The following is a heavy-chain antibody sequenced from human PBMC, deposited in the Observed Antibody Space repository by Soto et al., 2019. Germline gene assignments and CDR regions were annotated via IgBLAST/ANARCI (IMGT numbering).Heavy chain of an antibody. J-gene: IGHJ5*02. CDR3: ARTPYSGYLWFDP. CDR2: IYYSGST. D-gene: IGHD3-22*01. Sequence: QVQLQESGPGLVKPSETLSLTCTVSGGSISSYYWSWIRQPPGKGLEWIGYIYYSGSTNYNPSLKSRGTISLDTSKHQFSLKLSSVTAADTAVYFCARTPYSGYLWFDPWGQGTLVTVSS. V-gene: IGHV4-59*01. CDR1: GGSISSYY.